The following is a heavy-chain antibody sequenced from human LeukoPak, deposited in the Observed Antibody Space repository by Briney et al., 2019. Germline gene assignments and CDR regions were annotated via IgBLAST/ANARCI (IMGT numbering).Heavy chain of an antibody. V-gene: IGHV1-24*01. J-gene: IGHJ4*02. Sequence: ASVKVSWKASGYTLTELSMHWVRQAPGKGLEWMGGFDPEDGETIYAQKFQGRVTMTEDTSTDTAYMELSSLRSEDTAVYYCATDAQTFSENFDYWGQGTLVTVSS. CDR2: FDPEDGET. CDR3: ATDAQTFSENFDY. CDR1: GYTLTELS. D-gene: IGHD2/OR15-2a*01.